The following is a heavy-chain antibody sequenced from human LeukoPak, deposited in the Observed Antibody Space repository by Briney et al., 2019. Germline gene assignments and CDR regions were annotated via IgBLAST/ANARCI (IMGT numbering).Heavy chain of an antibody. J-gene: IGHJ4*02. D-gene: IGHD1-26*01. CDR3: ARDRWVGATIKLDY. CDR2: ISYDGSNK. CDR1: GFTFSSYA. V-gene: IGHV3-30-3*01. Sequence: GRSLRLSCAASGFTFSSYAMHWVRQAPGKGLEWAAVISYDGSNKYHADSVKGRFTISRDNSKNTLYLQMNSLRAEDTAVYYCARDRWVGATIKLDYWGQGTLVTVSS.